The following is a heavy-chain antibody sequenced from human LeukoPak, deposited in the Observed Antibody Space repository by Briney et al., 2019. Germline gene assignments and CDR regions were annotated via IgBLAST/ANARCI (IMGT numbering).Heavy chain of an antibody. J-gene: IGHJ3*02. CDR1: GFTFSDYY. Sequence: AGGSLRLSCAASGFTFSDYYMSWIRQAPGKGLEWVANIKQDGSEKYYVDSVKGRFTISRDNAKNSLYLQMNSLRAEDTAVYYCARGSSWWVVVATTGAFDIWGQGTMVTVSS. CDR3: ARGSSWWVVVATTGAFDI. V-gene: IGHV3-7*01. D-gene: IGHD2-21*01. CDR2: IKQDGSEK.